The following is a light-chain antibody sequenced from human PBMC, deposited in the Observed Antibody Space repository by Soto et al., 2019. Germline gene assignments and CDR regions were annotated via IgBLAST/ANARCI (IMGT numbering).Light chain of an antibody. CDR2: DAT. V-gene: IGKV3-11*01. CDR3: QQRSLWLT. CDR1: QNVSTY. J-gene: IGKJ4*01. Sequence: DIVLTQSPATLSLSPGERATLSCRANQNVSTYLAWYQQKPDQAPRLLIYDATNRATGTPTRFSGSGSGTDLTLTMTSLDPEEFAVSFGQQRSLWLTFGGGTKVDIK.